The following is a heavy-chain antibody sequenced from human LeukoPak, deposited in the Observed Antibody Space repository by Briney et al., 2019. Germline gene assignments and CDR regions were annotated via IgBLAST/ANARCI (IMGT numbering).Heavy chain of an antibody. CDR2: INHSGST. J-gene: IGHJ4*02. D-gene: IGHD3-10*01. Sequence: SETLSLTCGVYGGSFRGYYWSWIRQPPGKGLEWIGEINHSGSTNYNPSLKSRLIIPVDTSKNQFSLKVSSVTAADTAVYYCARVEVGVGPDYWGQGTLVTVSS. V-gene: IGHV4-34*01. CDR3: ARVEVGVGPDY. CDR1: GGSFRGYY.